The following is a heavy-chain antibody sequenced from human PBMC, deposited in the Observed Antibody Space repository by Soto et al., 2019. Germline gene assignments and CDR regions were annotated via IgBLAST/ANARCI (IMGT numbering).Heavy chain of an antibody. Sequence: EVQLLESGGGLVQPGGSLRLSCAASGFTFSSYAMSWVRQAPGKGLEWVSGISGSGVSTYYADSVKGRFTIFRENSKSTLYLQMNSLRAEDTAVYYCAKDRERIATRSIDYWGQGTLVTVSS. J-gene: IGHJ4*02. D-gene: IGHD6-6*01. CDR1: GFTFSSYA. V-gene: IGHV3-23*01. CDR3: AKDRERIATRSIDY. CDR2: ISGSGVST.